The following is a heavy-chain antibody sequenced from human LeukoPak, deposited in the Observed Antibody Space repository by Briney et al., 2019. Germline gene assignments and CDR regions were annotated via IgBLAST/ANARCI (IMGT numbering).Heavy chain of an antibody. CDR1: GYSFTSYY. J-gene: IGHJ5*01. V-gene: IGHV1-2*02. Sequence: RRASVQIFCKASGYSFTSYYMNWVRQAPGQGLVWMGWINPNSGGTNYAQKFRGRVTMTRDTSISTAYMELSRLRSDDTAVYYCARDPRNSGHDWFDSWGRGTLATVSS. D-gene: IGHD5-12*01. CDR2: INPNSGGT. CDR3: ARDPRNSGHDWFDS.